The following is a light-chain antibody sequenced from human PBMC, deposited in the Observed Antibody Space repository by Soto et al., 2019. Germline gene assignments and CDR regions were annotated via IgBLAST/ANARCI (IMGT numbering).Light chain of an antibody. CDR2: AAS. Sequence: DIQMTHSPSSLSASVRDRVTISCRASQSITSYLTWYQQKPGKAPKLLIYAASTLESGVPSRFSGSGSGTDFTLTISSLQPEDFAAYYCQQNYSTPSRTFGQGTRLEIK. V-gene: IGKV1-39*01. CDR1: QSITSY. J-gene: IGKJ5*01. CDR3: QQNYSTPSRT.